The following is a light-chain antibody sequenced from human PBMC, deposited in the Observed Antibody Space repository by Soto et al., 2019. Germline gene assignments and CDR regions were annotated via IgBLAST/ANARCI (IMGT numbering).Light chain of an antibody. Sequence: QSALTQPPSVSGSPGQSVTISCSGTSGDVGGYNYVSWYQQHPGTAPELVIYEVSERPSAVPDRFSGSKSGNTASLTVSGLQADDEADYYCSSYAGNNIVVFGGGTKVTVL. J-gene: IGLJ2*01. CDR3: SSYAGNNIVV. CDR2: EVS. V-gene: IGLV2-8*01. CDR1: SGDVGGYNY.